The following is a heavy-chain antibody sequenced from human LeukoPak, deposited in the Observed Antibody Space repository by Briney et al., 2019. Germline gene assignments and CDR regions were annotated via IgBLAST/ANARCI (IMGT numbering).Heavy chain of an antibody. Sequence: ASVKVSCKASGYTFSNYYMHWVRQAPGQGLEWMGLINPSAGNTNYAQKFQGRVTITADKSTSTAYMELSSLRSEDTAVYYCARGSFAPRGSGGSYTYNWFDPWGQGTLVTVSS. D-gene: IGHD2-15*01. V-gene: IGHV1-46*01. CDR1: GYTFSNYY. J-gene: IGHJ5*02. CDR3: ARGSFAPRGSGGSYTYNWFDP. CDR2: INPSAGNT.